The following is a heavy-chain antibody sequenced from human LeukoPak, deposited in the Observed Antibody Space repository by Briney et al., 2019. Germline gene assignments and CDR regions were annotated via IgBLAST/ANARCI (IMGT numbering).Heavy chain of an antibody. Sequence: SVKVSCKASGYTFTGYYIHWVRQAPGQGLEWMGGIIPIFGTASYAQKFQGRVTITADESTSTAYMELSSLRSEDTAVYYCARVSYYGSGSPYYYYYYMDVWGKGTTVTISS. J-gene: IGHJ6*03. V-gene: IGHV1-69*13. CDR1: GYTFTGYY. D-gene: IGHD3-10*01. CDR2: IIPIFGTA. CDR3: ARVSYYGSGSPYYYYYYMDV.